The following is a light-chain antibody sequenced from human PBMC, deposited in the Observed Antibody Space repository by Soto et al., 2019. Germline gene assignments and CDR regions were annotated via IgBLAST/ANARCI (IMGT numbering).Light chain of an antibody. Sequence: EIVLTQSPDTLSLSPGERATLSCWASQSVSSNLAWYQQKPGQPPRLLIFDASNRATGIPARFTGSGSGTDFTLTISSLEPEDFAVYYCQQRTAWPLTFGGGTKVEIK. CDR1: QSVSSN. J-gene: IGKJ4*01. CDR3: QQRTAWPLT. CDR2: DAS. V-gene: IGKV3-11*01.